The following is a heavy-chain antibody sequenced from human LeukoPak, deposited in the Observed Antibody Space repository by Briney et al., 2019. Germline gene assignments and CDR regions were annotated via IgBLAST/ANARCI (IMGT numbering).Heavy chain of an antibody. CDR1: GGSISSYY. CDR2: IYYSGST. V-gene: IGHV4-59*08. CDR3: ARQDYYGDYGGAFDY. Sequence: SETLSLTCTVSGGSISSYYWSWIRQPPGKGLEWIGYIYYSGSTNYNPSLKSRVTISVDTPKNQFSLKLSSVTAADTAVYYCARQDYYGDYGGAFDYWGQGTLVTVSS. D-gene: IGHD4-17*01. J-gene: IGHJ4*02.